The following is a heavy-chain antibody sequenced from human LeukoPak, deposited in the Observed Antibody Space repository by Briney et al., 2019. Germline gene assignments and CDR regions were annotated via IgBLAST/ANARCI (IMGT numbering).Heavy chain of an antibody. CDR2: IKHSGST. CDR1: GRSFSGYY. D-gene: IGHD3-3*01. V-gene: IGHV4-34*01. CDR3: PMTYYDFWSGYGLEY. J-gene: IGHJ4*02. Sequence: SETLSLTCAVYGRSFSGYYWSWIRQPPGKGLEWIGEIKHSGSTKYNPSLKSPVTQSADTSKNQFSLKLSSVTAADTAVYYCPMTYYDFWSGYGLEYCGEGTLVTVSP.